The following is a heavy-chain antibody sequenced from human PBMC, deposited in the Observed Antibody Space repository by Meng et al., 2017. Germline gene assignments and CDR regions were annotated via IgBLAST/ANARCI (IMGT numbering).Heavy chain of an antibody. CDR3: ARGSRGPTMVRGVVFKV. CDR1: GGSFSGYY. Sequence: SETLSLTCAVYGGSFSGYYWSWIRQPPGKGLEWIGEINHSGSTNYNPSLKSRVTISVDTSKNQFSLKLSSVTAADTAVYYCARGSRGPTMVRGVVFKVWGQGTRVTVSS. CDR2: INHSGST. J-gene: IGHJ4*02. D-gene: IGHD3-10*01. V-gene: IGHV4-34*01.